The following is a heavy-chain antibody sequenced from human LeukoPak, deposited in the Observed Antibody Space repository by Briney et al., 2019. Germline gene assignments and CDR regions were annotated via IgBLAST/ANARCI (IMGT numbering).Heavy chain of an antibody. V-gene: IGHV3-7*01. D-gene: IGHD5-24*01. CDR3: AREGGYNLDAFDI. J-gene: IGHJ3*02. Sequence: GGSLRLSCAASGFTFSSYWMSWVRQAPGKGLEWVANIKQDGSEKYYVDSVKGRFTISRDNAKNSLYLQMNSLRAEDTAVYYCAREGGYNLDAFDIWGQGTMVTVSS. CDR1: GFTFSSYW. CDR2: IKQDGSEK.